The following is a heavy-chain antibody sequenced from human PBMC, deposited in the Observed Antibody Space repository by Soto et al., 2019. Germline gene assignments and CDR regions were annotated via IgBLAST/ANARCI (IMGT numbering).Heavy chain of an antibody. D-gene: IGHD3-22*01. CDR3: ASGWDYYDSSGSAFDY. CDR2: IIPIFGTA. V-gene: IGHV1-69*06. CDR1: GDTFSSYA. Sequence: SVKVSCKASGDTFSSYAISWARQARGQGLEWMGGIIPIFGTANYAHKSQGRVTITADKSTSTAYLELISLSSEDTAMYYCASGWDYYDSSGSAFDYWGQGPKVTLS. J-gene: IGHJ4*02.